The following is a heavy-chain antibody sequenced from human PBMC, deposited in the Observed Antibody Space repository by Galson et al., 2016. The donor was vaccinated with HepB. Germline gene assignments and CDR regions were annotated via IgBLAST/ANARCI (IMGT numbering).Heavy chain of an antibody. V-gene: IGHV3-53*01. CDR2: IHIGGST. J-gene: IGHJ3*02. CDR3: VRDTWKWGYNYASDASDI. CDR1: GFSVSSNY. D-gene: IGHD5-18*01. Sequence: SLRLSCAASGFSVSSNYMSWVRQTPGKGLEWVSVIHIGGSTYYGDSVKGRVTISRDNSKNTVYLQMNSLRAEDTAVYFCVRDTWKWGYNYASDASDIWGRGTMVIVSS.